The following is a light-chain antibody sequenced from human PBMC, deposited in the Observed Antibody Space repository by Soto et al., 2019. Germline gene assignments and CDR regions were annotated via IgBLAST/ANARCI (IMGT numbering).Light chain of an antibody. Sequence: QSALTQPASVSGSPGQXITISCTGTNSDVGGYDFVSWYQQHPGKAPKLLIYDVSKRPSGLSNRFSGSKSGNTASLTISGLLTEDEADYYCSSFTGSTTWVFGGGTKVTVL. CDR1: NSDVGGYDF. CDR2: DVS. J-gene: IGLJ3*02. CDR3: SSFTGSTTWV. V-gene: IGLV2-14*03.